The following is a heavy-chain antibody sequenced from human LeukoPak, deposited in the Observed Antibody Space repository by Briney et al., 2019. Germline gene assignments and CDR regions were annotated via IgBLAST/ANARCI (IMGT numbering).Heavy chain of an antibody. CDR2: ISYDGSNK. D-gene: IGHD6-13*01. CDR1: GFTFSSYA. CDR3: ARHSSSASDFDY. J-gene: IGHJ4*02. Sequence: GGSLRLSCAASGFTFSSYAMHWVRQAPGKGLEWVAVISYDGSNKYYADSVKGRFTISRDNSKNTLYLQMNSLRAEDTAVYYCARHSSSASDFDYWGQGTLVTVSS. V-gene: IGHV3-30*04.